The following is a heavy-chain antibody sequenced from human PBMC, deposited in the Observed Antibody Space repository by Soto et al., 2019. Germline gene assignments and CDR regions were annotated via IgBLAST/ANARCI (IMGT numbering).Heavy chain of an antibody. J-gene: IGHJ6*02. Sequence: EVQLVESGGGLIQPGGSLRLSCAASGLTVSSNYMSWVRQAPGKGLEWVSVIYRAGTTYHADSVRGRFTISRDSSRNMVYLQMDSLRAEDTAVYYCTRAEPDTSGWYDFYYGMDVWGQGTPVTVSS. CDR2: IYRAGTT. CDR1: GLTVSSNY. V-gene: IGHV3-53*01. D-gene: IGHD6-19*01. CDR3: TRAEPDTSGWYDFYYGMDV.